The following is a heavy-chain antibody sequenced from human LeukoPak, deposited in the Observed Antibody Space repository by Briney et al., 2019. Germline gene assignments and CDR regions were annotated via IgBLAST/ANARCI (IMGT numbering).Heavy chain of an antibody. CDR3: ARSSDDYVWGSYRSDKYYFDY. CDR1: GGSISSGGYY. V-gene: IGHV4-31*03. D-gene: IGHD3-16*02. CDR2: IYYSGST. Sequence: SETLSLTCTVSGGSISSGGYYWSWIRQHPGKGLEWLGYIYYSGSTYYNPSLKSRVTISVDTSKNQFSLKLSSVTAADTAVYYCARSSDDYVWGSYRSDKYYFDYWGQGTLVTVSS. J-gene: IGHJ4*02.